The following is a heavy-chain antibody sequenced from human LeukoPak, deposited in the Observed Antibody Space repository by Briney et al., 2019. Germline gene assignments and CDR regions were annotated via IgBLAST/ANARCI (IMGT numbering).Heavy chain of an antibody. CDR3: ARDTLSIVVVPAALDY. J-gene: IGHJ4*02. CDR2: IISSSSYI. CDR1: GFTFSSYS. D-gene: IGHD2-2*01. Sequence: GGSLRLSCAASGFTFSSYSMNWVRQAPGKGLEWVSSIISSSSYIYYADSVKGRFTISRDNAKNSLYLQMNSLRAEDTAVYYCARDTLSIVVVPAALDYWGQGTLVTVSS. V-gene: IGHV3-21*01.